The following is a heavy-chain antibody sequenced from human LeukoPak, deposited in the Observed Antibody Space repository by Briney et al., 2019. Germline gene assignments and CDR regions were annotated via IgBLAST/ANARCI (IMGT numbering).Heavy chain of an antibody. CDR1: GYTFTSYG. CDR2: ISAYNGNT. CDR3: ARGSSWGIDAFDI. V-gene: IGHV1-18*01. D-gene: IGHD6-13*01. Sequence: AAVQVSCQACGYTFTSYGIRWVRQAPGQGLEGMGWISAYNGNTNYAQKLQGRVTMTTDTSTSTAYIELRSLRSDDTAVYYCARGSSWGIDAFDIWGQGTMVTVSS. J-gene: IGHJ3*02.